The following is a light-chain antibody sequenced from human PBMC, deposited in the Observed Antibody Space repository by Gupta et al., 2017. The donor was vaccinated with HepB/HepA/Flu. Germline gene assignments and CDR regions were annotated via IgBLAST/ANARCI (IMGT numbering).Light chain of an antibody. Sequence: VLTQPPSASGTPGQRVAISCSGSSSNVGRDNVYWYRQLPGTGHKRLIVNDDRRPSGVPDRVACSKSGTSDSPALSGLRSEDEAEDDCEGWANSMRAEVFGTGTRVTVL. CDR1: SSNVGRDN. CDR2: NDD. CDR3: EGWANSMRAEV. V-gene: IGLV1-47*02. J-gene: IGLJ1*01.